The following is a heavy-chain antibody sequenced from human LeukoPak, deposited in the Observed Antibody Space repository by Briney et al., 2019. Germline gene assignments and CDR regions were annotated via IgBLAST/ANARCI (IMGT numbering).Heavy chain of an antibody. J-gene: IGHJ4*02. V-gene: IGHV3-23*01. CDR1: GFTFSSYA. D-gene: IGHD6-19*01. CDR3: AKPSSSRYISDSILPVEYSSGWYFDY. Sequence: GGSLRLSCAASGFTFSSYAMSWVRQAPGKGLEWVSAISGSGGSTYYADSVKGRFTISRDNSKNTLYLQMNSLRAEDTAVYYCAKPSSSRYISDSILPVEYSSGWYFDYWGQGTLVTVSS. CDR2: ISGSGGST.